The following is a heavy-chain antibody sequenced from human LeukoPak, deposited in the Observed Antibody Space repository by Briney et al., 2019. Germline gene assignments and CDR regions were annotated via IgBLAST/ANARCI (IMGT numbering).Heavy chain of an antibody. CDR3: ARDGGYTSLDY. D-gene: IGHD6-13*01. Sequence: GGSLRLSCAASGFTFDDYAMHWVRQAPGKGLEWVSGISWNSGSIGYADSVKGRFTISRDNAKNSLYLQMNSLRAEDTAMYYCARDGGYTSLDYWGQGTLVTVSS. V-gene: IGHV3-9*01. J-gene: IGHJ4*02. CDR2: ISWNSGSI. CDR1: GFTFDDYA.